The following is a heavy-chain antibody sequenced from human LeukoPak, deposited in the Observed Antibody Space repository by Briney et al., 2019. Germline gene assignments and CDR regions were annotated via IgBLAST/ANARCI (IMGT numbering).Heavy chain of an antibody. CDR3: AREALGGSYSGY. CDR1: GFTFSSYR. V-gene: IGHV3-48*02. CDR2: ISSSSSSI. Sequence: GGALRLSCAASGFTFSSYRMNWVRQPPGKGLEWVSYISSSSSSINYADSVKGRFSISRDNAKNSLYLQMNSLRDEDTAVYYCAREALGGSYSGYWGQGTRVTVSS. J-gene: IGHJ4*02. D-gene: IGHD1-26*01.